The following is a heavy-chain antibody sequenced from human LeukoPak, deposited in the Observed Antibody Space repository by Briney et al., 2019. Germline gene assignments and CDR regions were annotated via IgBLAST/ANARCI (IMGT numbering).Heavy chain of an antibody. J-gene: IGHJ4*02. D-gene: IGHD3-9*01. Sequence: GRSLRLSCAASGFTFSSYGMHWVRQAPGKGLEWVAVISYDGSNKYYADSVKGRFTISRDNSKNTLYLQMNSLRAEDAAVYYCAKDRQLRYYDILTGVDYWGQGTLVTVSS. CDR3: AKDRQLRYYDILTGVDY. CDR2: ISYDGSNK. V-gene: IGHV3-30*18. CDR1: GFTFSSYG.